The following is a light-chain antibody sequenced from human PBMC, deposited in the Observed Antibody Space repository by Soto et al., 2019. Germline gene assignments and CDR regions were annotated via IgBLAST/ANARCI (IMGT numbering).Light chain of an antibody. J-gene: IGLJ2*01. V-gene: IGLV2-23*01. Sequence: QSALTQPASVSGSPGQSITISCTGTSSDVGGYNLVSWYKQHPGKAPKLIMYEGSKRPSGVSNRFYGSKSGNTASLTIAGLQGEDEADYYCCSYSSISTLIFGGGTKLTVL. CDR3: CSYSSISTLI. CDR2: EGS. CDR1: SSDVGGYNL.